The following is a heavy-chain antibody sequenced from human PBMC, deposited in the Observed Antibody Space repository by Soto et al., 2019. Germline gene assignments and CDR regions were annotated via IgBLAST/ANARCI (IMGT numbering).Heavy chain of an antibody. CDR1: GASIRYGGYS. CDR2: INHLENT. Sequence: QLRLQESGSGVLKTSESLNLTCTVFGASIRYGGYSWSWIRQSPGKGLEWVGHINHLENTYFNPGFNSPVSMSIDRRQNHLSLKVTAMTAADKGGFFFVRGGGDDPFECWGRGLLVTVSS. J-gene: IGHJ1*01. D-gene: IGHD2-21*02. V-gene: IGHV4-30-2*06. CDR3: VRGGGDDPFEC.